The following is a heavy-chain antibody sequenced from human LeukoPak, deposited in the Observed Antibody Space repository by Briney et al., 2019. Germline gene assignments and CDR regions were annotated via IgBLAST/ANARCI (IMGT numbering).Heavy chain of an antibody. D-gene: IGHD6-19*01. J-gene: IGHJ4*02. CDR2: IFYSGST. CDR1: GGSISSYY. Sequence: SETLSLTCTVSGGSISSYYWSWIRQPPGKGLEWIGYIFYSGSTNCNPSLKSRVTISVDTSKSQFSLNLSSVTAADTAVYYCAREKSSGWYGGDFDYWGQGTLVTVSS. CDR3: AREKSSGWYGGDFDY. V-gene: IGHV4-59*01.